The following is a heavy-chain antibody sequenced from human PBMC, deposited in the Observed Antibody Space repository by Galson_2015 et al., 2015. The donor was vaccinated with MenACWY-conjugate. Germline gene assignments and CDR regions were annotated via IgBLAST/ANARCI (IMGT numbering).Heavy chain of an antibody. Sequence: SLRLSCAASGFTFSSYSMNWVRQAPGKGLEWVSSISSRSSYIYYADSVKGRFTISRDNAKNSLYLQMNSLRAEDTAVYYCARDHDSLGYCSGGSCYVFDYWGQGTLVTVSS. J-gene: IGHJ4*02. D-gene: IGHD2-15*01. CDR1: GFTFSSYS. CDR3: ARDHDSLGYCSGGSCYVFDY. CDR2: ISSRSSYI. V-gene: IGHV3-21*01.